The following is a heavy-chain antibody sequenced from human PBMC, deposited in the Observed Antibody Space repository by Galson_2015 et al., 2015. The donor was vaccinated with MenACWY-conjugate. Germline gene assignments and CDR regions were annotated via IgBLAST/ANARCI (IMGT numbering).Heavy chain of an antibody. D-gene: IGHD3-3*01. J-gene: IGHJ4*02. V-gene: IGHV3-7*01. Sequence: SLRLSCAASGFTFTRWWMSWVRQAPGKGLEWVASIKEDGREGHYGDSVRGRLTVSRDNAKNSFYLQMNSLRVEDTAVYFCARTYDLWAFDYWGQGILVTVSS. CDR1: GFTFTRWW. CDR3: ARTYDLWAFDY. CDR2: IKEDGREG.